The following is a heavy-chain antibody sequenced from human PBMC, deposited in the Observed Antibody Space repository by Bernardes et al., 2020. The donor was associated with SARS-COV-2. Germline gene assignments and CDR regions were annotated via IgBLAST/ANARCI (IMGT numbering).Heavy chain of an antibody. J-gene: IGHJ4*02. CDR1: GGSVSSGSYY. D-gene: IGHD3-9*01. Sequence: SETLSRTCTVSGGSVSSGSYYWSWIRQPPGKGLEWIGCIYHSVSTNYNPSLNRRVTISVYTSKNQLSLKLSSVPAADTAVYYCARDYDILTGSDYWGQGTLV. CDR3: ARDYDILTGSDY. V-gene: IGHV4-61*01. CDR2: IYHSVST.